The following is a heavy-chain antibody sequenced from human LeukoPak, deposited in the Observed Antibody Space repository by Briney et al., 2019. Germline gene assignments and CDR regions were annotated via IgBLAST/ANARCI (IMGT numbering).Heavy chain of an antibody. Sequence: KPSETLSLTCTVSGGSISSSSYYWGWIRQPPGKGLEWNGSIYYSGSTYYNPSLKSRVTISVDMSKNQFSLKLNSVTAADTAVYYCARLISSWYNGWFDPWGQGTLVTVSS. D-gene: IGHD6-13*01. CDR3: ARLISSWYNGWFDP. CDR1: GGSISSSSYY. V-gene: IGHV4-39*01. CDR2: IYYSGST. J-gene: IGHJ5*02.